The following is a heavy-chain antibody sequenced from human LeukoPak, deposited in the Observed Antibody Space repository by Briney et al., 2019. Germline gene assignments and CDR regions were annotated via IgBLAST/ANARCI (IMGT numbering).Heavy chain of an antibody. CDR2: IKQDGSEK. J-gene: IGHJ3*02. V-gene: IGHV3-7*01. CDR3: ARDRLLTIGAFDI. D-gene: IGHD3-16*01. Sequence: GGSLRLSCAASGFTFSRYWMSWVRQAPGKGLEWVANIKQDGSEKYYVDSVKGRFTISRDDAKNSLYLQMNSLRAEDTAVYSCARDRLLTIGAFDIWGQGTMVTVSS. CDR1: GFTFSRYW.